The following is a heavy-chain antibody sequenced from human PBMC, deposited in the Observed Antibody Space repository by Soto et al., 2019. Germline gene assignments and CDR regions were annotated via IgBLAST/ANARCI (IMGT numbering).Heavy chain of an antibody. CDR2: IYYRRST. CDR1: GGSLSSYY. CDR3: ARDARSELHFARWLDP. Sequence: SETLSLTCTVSGGSLSSYYWSCILQPPGEGREWIGYIYYRRSTNYKPSLKSRVIISVDTSKDQFSLRLSSVTAADTAVYYCARDARSELHFARWLDPWGQGTLVTVSS. D-gene: IGHD1-7*01. V-gene: IGHV4-59*01. J-gene: IGHJ5*02.